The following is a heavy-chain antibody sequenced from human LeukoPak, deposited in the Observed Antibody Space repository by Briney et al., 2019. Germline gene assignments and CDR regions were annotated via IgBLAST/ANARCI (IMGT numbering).Heavy chain of an antibody. Sequence: SETLSLTCTVSGGSISSYYWSWIRQPPGKGLEWIGSIYHSGSTYYNPSLKSRVTISVDTSKNQFSLKLSSVTAADTAVYYCARGDTLAVVFDYWGRETLVSVSS. D-gene: IGHD3-22*01. CDR2: IYHSGST. J-gene: IGHJ4*02. V-gene: IGHV4-38-2*02. CDR1: GGSISSYY. CDR3: ARGDTLAVVFDY.